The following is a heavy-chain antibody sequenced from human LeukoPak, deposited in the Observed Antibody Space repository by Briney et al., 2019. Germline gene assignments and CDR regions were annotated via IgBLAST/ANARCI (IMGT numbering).Heavy chain of an antibody. J-gene: IGHJ3*02. V-gene: IGHV3-23*01. Sequence: SGGSLRLSCAASGFTFSSYAMMWLRQAPGKGLGWVSAISGAGGTTLYADSVKGRFTISRDNSKNTLYLQMTSLRVEDTAVYYCARDPNGDYIGAFEIWGQGTMVTVSS. D-gene: IGHD4-17*01. CDR2: ISGAGGTT. CDR3: ARDPNGDYIGAFEI. CDR1: GFTFSSYA.